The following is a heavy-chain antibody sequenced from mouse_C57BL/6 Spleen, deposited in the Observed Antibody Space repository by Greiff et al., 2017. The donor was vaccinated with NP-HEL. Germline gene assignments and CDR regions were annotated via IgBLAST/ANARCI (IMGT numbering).Heavy chain of an antibody. J-gene: IGHJ2*01. CDR3: TGDATVHY. Sequence: EVKLMESGGGLVQPGGSMKLSCVASGFTFSNYWMNWVRQSPEKGLEWVAQIRLKSDNYATHYAESVKGRFTISRDDSKSSVYLQMNNLRAEDTGIYYCTGDATVHYWGQGTTLTVSS. V-gene: IGHV6-3*01. CDR1: GFTFSNYW. D-gene: IGHD1-1*01. CDR2: IRLKSDNYAT.